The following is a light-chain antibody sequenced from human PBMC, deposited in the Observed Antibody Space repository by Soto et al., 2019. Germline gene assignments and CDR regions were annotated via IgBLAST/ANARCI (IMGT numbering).Light chain of an antibody. CDR2: AAS. CDR3: QQANSFPRT. V-gene: IGKV1-12*01. CDR1: QGISSW. Sequence: EIQMTQTPLTLSASVGDRVTITCRASQGISSWLAWYQRKPGKAPKLLIYAASSLQSGVPSRFSGSGSGTEFTLTISSLQPEDFATYYCQQANSFPRTVGGGTMVDIK. J-gene: IGKJ4*01.